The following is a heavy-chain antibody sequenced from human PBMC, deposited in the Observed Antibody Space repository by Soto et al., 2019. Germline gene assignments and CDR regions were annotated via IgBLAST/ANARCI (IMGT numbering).Heavy chain of an antibody. Sequence: QVQLVQSGAEVKKPGSSVKVSCKASGGTFSSYAISWVRQAPGQGLEWMGGIIPIFGTANYAQKFQGRVTITADESTSTAYMELSSLRSEDTAVYYCARDEYEAVAGPGNYYYYYGMDVWGQGTTVTVSS. J-gene: IGHJ6*02. V-gene: IGHV1-69*01. D-gene: IGHD6-19*01. CDR1: GGTFSSYA. CDR2: IIPIFGTA. CDR3: ARDEYEAVAGPGNYYYYYGMDV.